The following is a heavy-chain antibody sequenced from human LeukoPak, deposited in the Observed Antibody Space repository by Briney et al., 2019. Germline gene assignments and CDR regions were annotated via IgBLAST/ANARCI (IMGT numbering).Heavy chain of an antibody. CDR1: GGSFSGYY. D-gene: IGHD2-21*01. J-gene: IGHJ6*03. CDR3: GGGDERGEYYYMDV. CDR2: INHSGST. Sequence: KPSETLSLTCAVYGGSFSGYYWSWIRQPPGKGLEWIGEINHSGSTNYNPSLKSRVTISVDTSKNQFSLKLSSVTAADTAVYYCGGGDERGEYYYMDVWGKGTTVTVSS. V-gene: IGHV4-34*01.